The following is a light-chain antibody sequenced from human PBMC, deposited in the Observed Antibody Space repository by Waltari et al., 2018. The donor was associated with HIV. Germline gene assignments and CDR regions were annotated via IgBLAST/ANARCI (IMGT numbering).Light chain of an antibody. J-gene: IGKJ4*01. CDR1: QSLLLHNGYNY. CDR2: LGS. V-gene: IGKV2-28*01. Sequence: IVMTHSPLSLAVTSGEPVSISCMPSQSLLLHNGYNYLDWYLQKPGQPPQLLISLGSSRASGVPDRFSGSGSGTDFTLKITRVEAEDVGVYYCLQTLQTPITFGGGTKVEIK. CDR3: LQTLQTPIT.